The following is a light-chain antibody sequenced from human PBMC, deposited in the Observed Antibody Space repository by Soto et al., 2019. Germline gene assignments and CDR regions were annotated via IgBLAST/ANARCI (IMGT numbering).Light chain of an antibody. CDR3: SSYTSSSTYV. CDR2: DVS. Sequence: QSALTQPASVSGSPGQSIAISCTGTSSDVGAYNCVSWYQQHPGKAPKLMIYDVSNRPSGVSNRFSGSKSDNTASLTISGLQAEDEADYYCSSYTSSSTYVFGSGTKLTVL. CDR1: SSDVGAYNC. J-gene: IGLJ1*01. V-gene: IGLV2-14*01.